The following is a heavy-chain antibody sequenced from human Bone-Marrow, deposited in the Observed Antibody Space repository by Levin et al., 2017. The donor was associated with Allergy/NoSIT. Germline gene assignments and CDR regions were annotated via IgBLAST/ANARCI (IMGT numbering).Heavy chain of an antibody. D-gene: IGHD3-10*01. CDR1: GFNFNDYG. CDR2: TSFDENIK. V-gene: IGHV3-30*18. Sequence: GESLKISCGASGFNFNDYGMHWLRQAPGKGLEWVAFTSFDENIKYYAESVKGRFTISRDNSKNTLYLQMNSLRPEDAALYYCAKDYVWFGQYVGSFDRWGQGTLVTVSS. CDR3: AKDYVWFGQYVGSFDR. J-gene: IGHJ4*02.